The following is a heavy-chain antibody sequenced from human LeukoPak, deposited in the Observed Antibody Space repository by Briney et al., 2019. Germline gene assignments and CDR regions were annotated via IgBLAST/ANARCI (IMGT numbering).Heavy chain of an antibody. CDR3: ARAHNWKYGSFDF. Sequence: GGSLRLSCAASGFTFSSYSMNWVRQAPGKGLEWVSCISSSSSYIYYADSVKGRFTISRDNAKNSLYLQMNSLRAEDAAVYYCARAHNWKYGSFDFWGQGTLVTVSS. J-gene: IGHJ4*02. CDR1: GFTFSSYS. V-gene: IGHV3-21*01. CDR2: ISSSSSYI. D-gene: IGHD1-7*01.